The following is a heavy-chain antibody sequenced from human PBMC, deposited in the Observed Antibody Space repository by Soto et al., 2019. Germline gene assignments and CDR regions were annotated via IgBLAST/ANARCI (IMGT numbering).Heavy chain of an antibody. D-gene: IGHD2-21*01. CDR1: GGSFSGYY. Sequence: QVQLQQWVAGLLKPSETLSLTCAVYGGSFSGYYWTWIRQPPGTGLEWIGEINHSGSTNYNPSLKILVPISVDTSKNQFSLQLTSVTAADTAVYYCARDKIAGLCDYWGQGTLFTVSS. J-gene: IGHJ4*02. CDR2: INHSGST. CDR3: ARDKIAGLCDY. V-gene: IGHV4-34*01.